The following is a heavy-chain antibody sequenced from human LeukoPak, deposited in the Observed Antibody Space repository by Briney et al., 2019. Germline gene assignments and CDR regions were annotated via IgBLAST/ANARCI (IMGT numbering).Heavy chain of an antibody. Sequence: GGSLRLACAASGFTFSDYNMRWIRQAPGKGLEWVSSISRSGSTKYYADSVKGRFTISRDNAKNSLFLQMNSLRAEDTAVYYCARVLRYCSGGNCYSGGLGYMDVWGKGTTVTISS. D-gene: IGHD2-15*01. V-gene: IGHV3-11*01. CDR1: GFTFSDYN. CDR3: ARVLRYCSGGNCYSGGLGYMDV. CDR2: ISRSGSTK. J-gene: IGHJ6*03.